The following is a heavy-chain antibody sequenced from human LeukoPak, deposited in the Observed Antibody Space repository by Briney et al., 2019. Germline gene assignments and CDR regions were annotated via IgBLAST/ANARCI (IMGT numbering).Heavy chain of an antibody. D-gene: IGHD3-9*01. Sequence: SETLSLTCTESSDSISSSSYYWGWIRQPPGKGLEGIGNIYYSGITYYNPSLKTRVTISVDTSKNQFSLKLSSVTAADTAVYYCARSSGVRYHDILTGLAYYYYYMDVWGKGTTVTVSS. V-gene: IGHV4-39*07. CDR2: IYYSGIT. CDR1: SDSISSSSYY. J-gene: IGHJ6*03. CDR3: ARSSGVRYHDILTGLAYYYYYMDV.